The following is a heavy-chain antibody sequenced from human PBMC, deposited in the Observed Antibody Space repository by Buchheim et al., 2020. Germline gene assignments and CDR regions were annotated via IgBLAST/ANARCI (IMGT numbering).Heavy chain of an antibody. CDR1: GGSISSSSYY. D-gene: IGHD4-17*01. CDR3: ARDQALYGDYVAFDI. CDR2: IYYSGST. J-gene: IGHJ3*02. V-gene: IGHV4-39*07. Sequence: QLQLQESGPGLVKPSETLSLTCTVSGGSISSSSYYWGWIRQPPGKGLEWIGSIYYSGSTYYNPSLQSRVTISVNTSKNQFSLKLSSVTAADTAVYYCARDQALYGDYVAFDIWGQGT.